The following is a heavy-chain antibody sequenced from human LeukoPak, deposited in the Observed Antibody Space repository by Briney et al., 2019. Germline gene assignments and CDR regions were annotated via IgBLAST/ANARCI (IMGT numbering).Heavy chain of an antibody. CDR3: ARVRVRGVIKNYYYMDV. V-gene: IGHV3-74*01. J-gene: IGHJ6*03. CDR2: INSDGRST. CDR1: GFTFSSYW. Sequence: GGSLRLSCAASGFTFSSYWMHWVRHAPGKGLVWVSHINSDGRSTSYGDSVKGRFTISRDNAKNTLYLQMISLRAEDTAVYYCARVRVRGVIKNYYYMDVWGKGTTVTVSS. D-gene: IGHD3-10*01.